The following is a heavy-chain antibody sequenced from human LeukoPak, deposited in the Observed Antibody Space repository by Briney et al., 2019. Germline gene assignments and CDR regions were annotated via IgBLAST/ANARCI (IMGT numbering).Heavy chain of an antibody. CDR2: INPSGGST. J-gene: IGHJ2*01. CDR3: ARDRFGENWYFDL. Sequence: ASVKVSCKASGYTFISYYMHWVRQAPGQGLEWMGIINPSGGSTSYAQKFQGRVTMTRDTSTSTVYMELSSLRSEDTAVYYCARDRFGENWYFDLWGRGTLVTVSS. V-gene: IGHV1-46*01. D-gene: IGHD3-10*01. CDR1: GYTFISYY.